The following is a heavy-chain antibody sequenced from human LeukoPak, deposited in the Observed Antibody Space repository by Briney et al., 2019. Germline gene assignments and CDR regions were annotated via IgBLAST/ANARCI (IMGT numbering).Heavy chain of an antibody. D-gene: IGHD2-15*01. J-gene: IGHJ1*01. Sequence: GGSLRLSCAASGFTFSNAWMSWVHQAPGKGLERVGRIKSKTDGGTTDYAAPVKGRFTISRDDSKNTLYLQMNSLKTEDTAVYYCTTDNFLRYCSGGSCYRQYFQHWGQGTLVTVSS. CDR2: IKSKTDGGTT. CDR3: TTDNFLRYCSGGSCYRQYFQH. V-gene: IGHV3-15*01. CDR1: GFTFSNAW.